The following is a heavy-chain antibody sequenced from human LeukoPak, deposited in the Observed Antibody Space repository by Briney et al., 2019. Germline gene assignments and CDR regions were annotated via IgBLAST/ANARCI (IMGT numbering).Heavy chain of an antibody. CDR3: ARAWGYYDFWSDNWFDP. J-gene: IGHJ5*02. Sequence: SGTLSLTCAVSGGSISSSNWWSWVRQPPGKGLEWIGEIYHSGSTNYNPSLKSRVTISVDKSKNQFSLKLSSVTAADTAVYYCARAWGYYDFWSDNWFDPWGQGTLVTVSS. V-gene: IGHV4-4*02. CDR2: IYHSGST. D-gene: IGHD3-3*01. CDR1: GGSISSSNW.